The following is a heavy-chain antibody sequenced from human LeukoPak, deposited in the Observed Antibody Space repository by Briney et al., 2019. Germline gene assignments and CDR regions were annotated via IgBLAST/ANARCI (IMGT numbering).Heavy chain of an antibody. D-gene: IGHD3-10*01. CDR3: ARGFYGRYYYYYYMDV. Sequence: PGESLKISCKGSGYSFTTYWIGWVRQMPGKGLEWMGIIYPGDSDTRYSPSFQGPVTISADRSIPTAYLQWSSLTAPDTAMYYCARGFYGRYYYYYYMDVWDKGTTVSVSS. J-gene: IGHJ6*03. CDR1: GYSFTTYW. CDR2: IYPGDSDT. V-gene: IGHV5-51*01.